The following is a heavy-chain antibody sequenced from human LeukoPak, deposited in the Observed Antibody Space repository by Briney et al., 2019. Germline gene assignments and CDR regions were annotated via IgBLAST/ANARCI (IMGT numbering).Heavy chain of an antibody. J-gene: IGHJ6*03. CDR1: GGTFSSYA. CDR3: ARGGITGTLNYYYYYMDV. D-gene: IGHD1-20*01. CDR2: IIPIFGTA. V-gene: IGHV1-69*01. Sequence: ASVKVSCKASGGTFSSYAISWVRQAPGQGLEWMGGIIPIFGTANYAQKFQGRVTITADESTSTAYMELSSLRSEDTAVYYCARGGITGTLNYYYYYMDVWGKGTTVTVSS.